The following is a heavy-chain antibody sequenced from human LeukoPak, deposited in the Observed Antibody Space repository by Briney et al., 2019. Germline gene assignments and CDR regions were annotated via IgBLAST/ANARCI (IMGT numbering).Heavy chain of an antibody. V-gene: IGHV3-23*01. CDR3: ANLEITMVRGP. CDR1: GFTFTRYT. Sequence: GGSLRLSCAASGFTFTRYTISWVRPAPGKGLDWVSGISGSGGTTYYADSVKGRFTISKDNSKNTVYLQMNSLRVEDTAVYYCANLEITMVRGPWGQGTLVTVSS. D-gene: IGHD3-10*01. CDR2: ISGSGGTT. J-gene: IGHJ5*02.